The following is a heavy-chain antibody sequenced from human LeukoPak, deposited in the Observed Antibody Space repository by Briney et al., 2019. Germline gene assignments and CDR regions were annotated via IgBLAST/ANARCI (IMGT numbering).Heavy chain of an antibody. J-gene: IGHJ5*02. CDR2: IIPIFGTA. CDR1: GGTFSSYA. CDR3: ARFVVRSGHRFDP. D-gene: IGHD6-19*01. Sequence: SVKVSCKASGGTFSSYAISWVRQAPGQGLEWMGGIIPIFGTANYAQKFQGRVTITTDESTSTAYMELSSLRSEDTAVYYCARFVVRSGHRFDPWGQGTLVTVSS. V-gene: IGHV1-69*05.